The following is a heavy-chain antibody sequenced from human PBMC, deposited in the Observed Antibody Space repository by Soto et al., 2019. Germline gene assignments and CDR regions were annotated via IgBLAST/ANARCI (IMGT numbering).Heavy chain of an antibody. CDR3: ARDMYGRSWYVDY. V-gene: IGHV3-21*01. D-gene: IGHD6-13*01. CDR1: GFTFSTYA. CDR2: IASGRNYI. J-gene: IGHJ4*02. Sequence: SLRLSCAASGFTFSTYAMNWVRQAPGKGLQWVASIASGRNYIHYADKVKGRFTISRDDAKTSLYLEMNSLSAEDTGVYFCARDMYGRSWYVDYWGRGTPVTVSS.